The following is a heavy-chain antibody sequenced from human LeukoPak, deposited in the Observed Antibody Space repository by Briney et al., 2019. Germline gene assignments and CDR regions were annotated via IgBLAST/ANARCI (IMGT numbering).Heavy chain of an antibody. J-gene: IGHJ4*02. D-gene: IGHD2-2*02. Sequence: ASVKVSCKASGYTFTGYYMHWVRQAPGQGLEWMGWINPNSGGTNYAQKFQGRVTMTRDTSISTAYMELSRLRSDDTAVCYCARVYCSSTSCYTSAPSLTGSYREIDYWGQGTLVTVSS. V-gene: IGHV1-2*02. CDR1: GYTFTGYY. CDR2: INPNSGGT. CDR3: ARVYCSSTSCYTSAPSLTGSYREIDY.